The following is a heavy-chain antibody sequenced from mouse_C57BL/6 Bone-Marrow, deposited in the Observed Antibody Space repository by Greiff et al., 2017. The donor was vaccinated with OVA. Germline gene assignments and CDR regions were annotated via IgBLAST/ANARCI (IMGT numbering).Heavy chain of an antibody. CDR1: GYTFTSYT. CDR2: IDPTNDYT. CDR3: TRGYCFDY. V-gene: IGHV1-4*01. J-gene: IGHJ2*01. Sequence: QVQLQQSGAELARPGASVKMSCKASGYTFTSYTIHWVKQRPGQGLEWIGYIDPTNDYTNYNQEFKGKATLTADKSSSTAYMQLSSLTSEDSAVYYCTRGYCFDYWGQGTTLTVSS.